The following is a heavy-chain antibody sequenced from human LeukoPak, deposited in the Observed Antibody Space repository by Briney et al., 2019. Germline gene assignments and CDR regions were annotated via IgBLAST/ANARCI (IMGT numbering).Heavy chain of an antibody. CDR1: GFTFSNYA. CDR3: AKSYSYYHMDD. V-gene: IGHV3-23*01. Sequence: GGSLRLSCAASGFTFSNYAMSWVRQAPGKGLEWVSVISGSGGITYYEDSVKGRFTISRDNSKNTLYLQMNSLRGDDTAVYYCAKSYSYYHMDDWGKGTSVTVSS. CDR2: ISGSGGIT. J-gene: IGHJ6*03.